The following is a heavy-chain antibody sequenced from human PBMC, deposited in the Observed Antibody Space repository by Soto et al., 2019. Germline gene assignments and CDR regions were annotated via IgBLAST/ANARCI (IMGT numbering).Heavy chain of an antibody. V-gene: IGHV4-39*01. J-gene: IGHJ4*02. D-gene: IGHD3-16*01. CDR2: IYYSGST. Sequence: SETLSLTCTVSGGSTSSSSYYWGWIRQPPGKGLEWIGSIYYSGSTYYNPSLKSRVTISVDTSKNQFSLKLSSVTAADTAVYYCARHYDYVLDYWGQGTLVTVSS. CDR3: ARHYDYVLDY. CDR1: GGSTSSSSYY.